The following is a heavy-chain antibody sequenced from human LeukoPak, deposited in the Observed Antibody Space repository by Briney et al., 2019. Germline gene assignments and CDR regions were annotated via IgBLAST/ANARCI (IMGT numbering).Heavy chain of an antibody. Sequence: GASVKVSCKASGYTFTGYYMHWVRQAPGQGLEWMGWINPNSGGTNYAQKFQGRVTMTRDTSISTAYMELSRLRSDDTAVYYCARALKPGIAVAGYGDYWGQGTLVTVSS. V-gene: IGHV1-2*02. J-gene: IGHJ4*02. CDR3: ARALKPGIAVAGYGDY. CDR1: GYTFTGYY. CDR2: INPNSGGT. D-gene: IGHD6-19*01.